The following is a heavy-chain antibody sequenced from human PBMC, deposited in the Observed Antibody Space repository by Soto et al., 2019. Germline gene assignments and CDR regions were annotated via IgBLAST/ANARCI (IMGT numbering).Heavy chain of an antibody. CDR1: GGSISGGRYY. CDR2: IYESGIT. V-gene: IGHV4-31*03. J-gene: IGHJ6*02. Sequence: SETLSLTCNVSGGSISGGRYYWNWIRQHPGKGLEWIGNIYESGITYYNPSLKSRVIISEDTSTNQFSLRLSSVTAADTAVYYCTRDRGFGMDVWGQGTTVTVSS. CDR3: TRDRGFGMDV.